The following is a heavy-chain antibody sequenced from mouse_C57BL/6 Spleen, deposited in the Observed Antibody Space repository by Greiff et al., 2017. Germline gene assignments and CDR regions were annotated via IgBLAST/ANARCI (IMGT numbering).Heavy chain of an antibody. Sequence: EVQLQQSGPELVKPGASVKMSCKASGYTFTDYNMHWVKQSHGKSLEWIGYINPNNGGTSYNQKFKGKATLTVNKSSSTAYMELRSLTSEDSAVYYCASPITTVVGGRYFDVWGTGTTVTVSS. CDR2: INPNNGGT. J-gene: IGHJ1*03. V-gene: IGHV1-22*01. CDR3: ASPITTVVGGRYFDV. CDR1: GYTFTDYN. D-gene: IGHD1-1*01.